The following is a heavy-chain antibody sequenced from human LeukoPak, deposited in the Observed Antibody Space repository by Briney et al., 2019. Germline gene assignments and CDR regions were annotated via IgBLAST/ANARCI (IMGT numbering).Heavy chain of an antibody. D-gene: IGHD6-13*01. V-gene: IGHV4-59*08. CDR2: IYYTGSA. CDR1: GDSISSYF. J-gene: IGHJ4*02. CDR3: ARRGGYNNNWYPFDH. Sequence: SETLSLTCTVSGDSISSYFWSWIRQPPGKGLEWIGYIYYTGSAYYSPSLKSRVTISLDTSKNQVSLRLTSVTAADTVVYYCARRGGYNNNWYPFDHWGQGTLVTVSS.